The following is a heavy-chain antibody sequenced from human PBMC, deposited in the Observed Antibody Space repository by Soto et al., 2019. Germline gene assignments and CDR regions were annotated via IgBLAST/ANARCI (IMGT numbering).Heavy chain of an antibody. V-gene: IGHV4-59*01. J-gene: IGHJ4*02. Sequence: SETLSLTCAVYGGSFSGYYWSWIRQPPGKGLEWIGYIYYSGSTNYNPSLKSRVTISVDTSKNQFSLKLSSVTAADTAVYYCARAIAVADPFDYWGQGTLVTVSS. CDR3: ARAIAVADPFDY. CDR2: IYYSGST. CDR1: GGSFSGYY. D-gene: IGHD6-19*01.